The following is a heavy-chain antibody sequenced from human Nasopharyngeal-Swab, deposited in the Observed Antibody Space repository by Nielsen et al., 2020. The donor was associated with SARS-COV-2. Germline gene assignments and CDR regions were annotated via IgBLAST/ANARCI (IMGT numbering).Heavy chain of an antibody. J-gene: IGHJ5*02. D-gene: IGHD6-19*01. CDR1: GFTFSSYA. V-gene: IGHV3-30*04. Sequence: GESLKISCAASGFTFSSYAMHLVRPAPGKGLEWVAVISYDGSNKYYADSVKGRFTISRDNSKNTLYLQMNSLRAEDTAVYYCARDRGIAVANNWFDPWGQGTLVTVSS. CDR3: ARDRGIAVANNWFDP. CDR2: ISYDGSNK.